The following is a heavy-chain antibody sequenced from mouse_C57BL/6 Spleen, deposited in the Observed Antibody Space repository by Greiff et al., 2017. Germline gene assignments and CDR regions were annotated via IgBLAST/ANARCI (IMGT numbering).Heavy chain of an antibody. CDR3: ARRYGSNYAMDY. V-gene: IGHV5-15*01. Sequence: EVKLQESGGGLVQPGGSLKLSCAASGFTFSDYGMAWVRQAPRKGPEWVAFISNLAYSIYYADTVTGLFTISRENAKNTLYLEMSSLRSEDTAMYYCARRYGSNYAMDYWGQGTSVTVSS. D-gene: IGHD1-1*01. J-gene: IGHJ4*01. CDR2: ISNLAYSI. CDR1: GFTFSDYG.